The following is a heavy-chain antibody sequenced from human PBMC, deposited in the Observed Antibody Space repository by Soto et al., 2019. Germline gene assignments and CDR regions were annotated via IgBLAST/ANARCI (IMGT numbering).Heavy chain of an antibody. Sequence: QLQLQESGSGLVKPSQTLSLTCAVSGGSISSGGYSWSWIRQPPGKGLEWIGYIYHSGSTYYNPSLKSRXXIXVXXSKNQFSLTLSSVTAADTAVYYCARARRVGRYSDLWGRGTLVTVSS. D-gene: IGHD2-2*01. CDR2: IYHSGST. V-gene: IGHV4-30-2*01. J-gene: IGHJ2*01. CDR3: ARARRVGRYSDL. CDR1: GGSISSGGYS.